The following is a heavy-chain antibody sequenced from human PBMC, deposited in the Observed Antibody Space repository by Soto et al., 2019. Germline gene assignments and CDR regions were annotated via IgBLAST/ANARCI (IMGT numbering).Heavy chain of an antibody. V-gene: IGHV3-30*18. CDR2: ISHDGRNK. CDR1: GFSISKHG. J-gene: IGHJ3*02. Sequence: GGSLRLSCVASGFSISKHGMHWVRQAPGKGLEWVAVISHDGRNKKYVDSVKGRFTISRDNSKNRLYLQMNFLRPEDTAVYYCAKDRLRAGGLVPIALDAFDTWGQGTMVTVSS. D-gene: IGHD6-19*01. CDR3: AKDRLRAGGLVPIALDAFDT.